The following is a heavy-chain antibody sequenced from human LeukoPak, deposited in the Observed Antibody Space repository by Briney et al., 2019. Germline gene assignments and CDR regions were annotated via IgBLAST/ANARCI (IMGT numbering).Heavy chain of an antibody. Sequence: GESLKISCKGSGYSFTSYWIGWVRQMPGKGLKWMGIIYPGDSDTRYSPSFQGQVTISADKSISTAYLQWSSLKASDTAMYYCARHRSATHTPGDYWGQGTLVTVSS. CDR3: ARHRSATHTPGDY. CDR1: GYSFTSYW. V-gene: IGHV5-51*01. J-gene: IGHJ4*02. CDR2: IYPGDSDT. D-gene: IGHD2-15*01.